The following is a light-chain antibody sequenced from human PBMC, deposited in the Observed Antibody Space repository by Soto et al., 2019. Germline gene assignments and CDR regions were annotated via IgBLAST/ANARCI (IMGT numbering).Light chain of an antibody. CDR2: AAS. Sequence: DIQMTQSPSTLSASVGDRVNITCRASQTISSWLAWYQQKPGKAPKLLIYAASTLESGVSSRFSGRGSGTEFNLTINRLQTEDFATYYCQQYKSYLRTCGQGTKGEIK. J-gene: IGKJ1*01. V-gene: IGKV1-5*01. CDR1: QTISSW. CDR3: QQYKSYLRT.